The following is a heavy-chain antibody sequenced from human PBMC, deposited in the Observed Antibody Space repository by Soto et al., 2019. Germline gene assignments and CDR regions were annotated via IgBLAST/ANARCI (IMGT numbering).Heavy chain of an antibody. V-gene: IGHV3-23*01. CDR2: ISGSGGST. J-gene: IGHJ6*02. Sequence: GGSLRLSCAASGFTFSSYAMSWVRQAPGKGLEWVSAISGSGGSTYYADSVKGRFTISRDNSKNTLYLQMNSLRAEDTAVYYSAKVQGVSSWYYYYGMDVWGQGTTVTVSS. D-gene: IGHD6-13*01. CDR3: AKVQGVSSWYYYYGMDV. CDR1: GFTFSSYA.